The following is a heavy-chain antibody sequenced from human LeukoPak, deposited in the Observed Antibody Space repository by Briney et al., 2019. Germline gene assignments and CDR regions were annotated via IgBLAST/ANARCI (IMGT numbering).Heavy chain of an antibody. Sequence: PGGSLRLPCAASGFTFSSYAMHWVRQAPGKGLEWVSSISSSSSYIYYADSVKGRFTISRDNAKNSLYLQMNSLRAEDTAVYYCARANDFWSGYREYYYMDVWGKGTTVTVSS. J-gene: IGHJ6*03. CDR2: ISSSSSYI. V-gene: IGHV3-21*01. CDR3: ARANDFWSGYREYYYMDV. D-gene: IGHD3-3*01. CDR1: GFTFSSYA.